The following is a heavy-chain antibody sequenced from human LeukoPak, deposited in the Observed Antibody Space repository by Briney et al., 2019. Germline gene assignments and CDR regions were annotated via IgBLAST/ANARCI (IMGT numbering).Heavy chain of an antibody. J-gene: IGHJ4*02. CDR3: VKGTPLVRGYFDY. CDR2: ITAMGGST. CDR1: GFTFSSYA. D-gene: IGHD4-23*01. Sequence: GGSLRLSCSASGFTFSSYAMHWVRQAPGRGLEYASGITAMGGSTYYADSVKGRFTISRDNSKNTLYLQMSSLRAEDTAVYYCVKGTPLVRGYFDYWGQGTLATVSS. V-gene: IGHV3-64D*08.